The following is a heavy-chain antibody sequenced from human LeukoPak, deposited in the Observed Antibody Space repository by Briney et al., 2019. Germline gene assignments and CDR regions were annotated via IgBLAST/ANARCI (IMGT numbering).Heavy chain of an antibody. CDR3: AKDGDLYGHADY. J-gene: IGHJ4*02. Sequence: GGSLRLSCAASGFTFSDYYMSWIRQAPGKGLEWVASISYDGSNKYYADSLKGRFTISRDNSKKTLYLQMNSLRAEDSAVYYCAKDGDLYGHADYWGQGTLVTVSS. CDR2: ISYDGSNK. D-gene: IGHD4-17*01. CDR1: GFTFSDYY. V-gene: IGHV3-30*18.